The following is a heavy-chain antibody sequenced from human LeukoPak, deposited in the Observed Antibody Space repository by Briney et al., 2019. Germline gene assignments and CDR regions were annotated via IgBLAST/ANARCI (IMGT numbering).Heavy chain of an antibody. Sequence: GASVKVSCKASGYTFTGYYMHWVRQAPGQGLEWMGRINPNSGGTNYAQKFQGRVTMTTDTSTSTAYMELRSLRSDDTAVYYCARDYGSGSCDYWGQGTLVTVSS. CDR1: GYTFTGYY. CDR2: INPNSGGT. J-gene: IGHJ4*02. V-gene: IGHV1-2*06. D-gene: IGHD3-10*01. CDR3: ARDYGSGSCDY.